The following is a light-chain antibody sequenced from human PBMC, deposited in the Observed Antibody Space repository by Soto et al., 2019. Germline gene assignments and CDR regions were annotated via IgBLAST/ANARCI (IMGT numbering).Light chain of an antibody. CDR3: QQYVISVT. J-gene: IGKJ5*01. CDR1: QSVSNNY. Sequence: IVFTQSPGTLSLSPLEISTLSCGASQSVSNNYLAWYQQKPGQAPSLLIYGASNRATGIPERFSGSGSGTDFTLTISRLEPQDSAIYYCQQYVISVTFGQGTRLEIK. CDR2: GAS. V-gene: IGKV3-20*01.